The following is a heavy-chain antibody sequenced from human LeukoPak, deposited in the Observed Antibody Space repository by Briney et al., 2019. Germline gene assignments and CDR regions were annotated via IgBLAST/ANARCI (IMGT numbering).Heavy chain of an antibody. Sequence: ASVKVSCKTSGYSFGTYGINWVRQAPGQGLEWMGWINTYNGNTHFAQKFQDGVTLTTDTPTSTVFMDLRSLTSDDTAVYFCARDIQTVAGHPVDYWGQGTLVTVSS. CDR1: GYSFGTYG. CDR3: ARDIQTVAGHPVDY. CDR2: INTYNGNT. V-gene: IGHV1-18*01. J-gene: IGHJ4*02. D-gene: IGHD6-19*01.